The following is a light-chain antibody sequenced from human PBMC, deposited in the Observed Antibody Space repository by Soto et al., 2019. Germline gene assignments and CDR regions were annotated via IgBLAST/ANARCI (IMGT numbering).Light chain of an antibody. J-gene: IGKJ4*01. V-gene: IGKV3-15*01. Sequence: EIVMTQSPATLSVSPGERATLSCRASQSVSNNLAWYQQKPGQAPRLLIYHASTGATGIPARFIGSGSGTAFALTISSLQPEDFAVYYCQQYNKWPLTFGGGTKVEIK. CDR3: QQYNKWPLT. CDR1: QSVSNN. CDR2: HAS.